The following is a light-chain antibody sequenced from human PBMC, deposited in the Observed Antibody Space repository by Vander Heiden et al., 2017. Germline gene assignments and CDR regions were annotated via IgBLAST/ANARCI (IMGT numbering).Light chain of an antibody. CDR1: SSDIGAYYY. V-gene: IGLV2-8*01. CDR3: GSYAAYNSDVV. J-gene: IGLJ2*01. Sequence: QSALTQPPPASASPGQPVTISCTGTSSDIGAYYYVSWYQQHPGKAPKLIIYEVTKRPSGVPDRFSGSKSGNTASLTVSGLQVEDEAYYFCGSYAAYNSDVVFGGGTKLTVL. CDR2: EVT.